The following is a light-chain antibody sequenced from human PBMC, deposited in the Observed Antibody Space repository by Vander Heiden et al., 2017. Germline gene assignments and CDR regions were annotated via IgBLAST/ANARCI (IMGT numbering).Light chain of an antibody. J-gene: IGKJ1*01. V-gene: IGKV2-28*01. Sequence: EIVMTQSPVSLPVTPGEPATISCRSSQSLLHSNGYNYLDWYLQKPGQSPQLLIYLGSNRASAVPDRFVGSGSGTDFSLKISRVEAEDVGVYYCMQALQTPRTFGQGTKVEIK. CDR3: MQALQTPRT. CDR1: QSLLHSNGYNY. CDR2: LGS.